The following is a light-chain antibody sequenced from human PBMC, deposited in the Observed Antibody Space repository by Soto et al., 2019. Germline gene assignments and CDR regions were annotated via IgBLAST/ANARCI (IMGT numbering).Light chain of an antibody. V-gene: IGKV1-33*01. CDR2: DAS. J-gene: IGKJ2*01. CDR3: QQYENIRLHT. CDR1: ADTSNY. Sequence: DLQMTQSPSSLAASVGERVTITCWANADTSNYLNWDQQKPGRAPKLLIYDASTLETGVPSRFRVSGSGTPFTVTISSLQPEDGGTYSCQQYENIRLHTFGPWTKL.